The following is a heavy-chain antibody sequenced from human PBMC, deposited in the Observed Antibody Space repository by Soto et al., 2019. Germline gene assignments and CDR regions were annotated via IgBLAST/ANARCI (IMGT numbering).Heavy chain of an antibody. Sequence: AASVKVSCKASGYTFTSYDINWVRQATGQGLEWMGWMNPNSGNTGYAQKFQGRVTMTRNTSISTAYMELSSLRSEDTAVYYCARGRGKIFGGTSTGYYYMDVWGKGTTVTVSS. CDR3: ARGRGKIFGGTSTGYYYMDV. V-gene: IGHV1-8*01. D-gene: IGHD3-3*01. J-gene: IGHJ6*03. CDR2: MNPNSGNT. CDR1: GYTFTSYD.